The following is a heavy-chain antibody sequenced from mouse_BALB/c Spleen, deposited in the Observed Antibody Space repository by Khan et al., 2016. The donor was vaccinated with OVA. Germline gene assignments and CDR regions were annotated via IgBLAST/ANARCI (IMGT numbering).Heavy chain of an antibody. CDR3: TRAYDSYYFDY. CDR2: IYPGISDT. Sequence: EVQLQQSGTVLARPGASVKMSCKASGYSFTSYWMHWVNQRPGLGLEWIGAIYPGISDTSYNQQFKGKAKLTEVTSASTAYMELSSLTNDYSAVYYCTRAYDSYYFDYWGQGTLLTVSS. D-gene: IGHD2-4*01. V-gene: IGHV1-5*01. J-gene: IGHJ2*01. CDR1: GYSFTSYW.